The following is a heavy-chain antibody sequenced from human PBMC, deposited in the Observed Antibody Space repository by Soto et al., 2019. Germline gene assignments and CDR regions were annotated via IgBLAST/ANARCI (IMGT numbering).Heavy chain of an antibody. D-gene: IGHD3-10*01. CDR2: DIPMFGVI. V-gene: IGHV1-69*01. Sequence: QVQLVQSGAEVKKSGSAVRLSCRASGYTFRNFAISWLRQAPGQGIERLGGDIPMFGVINHAQKFQARVTSTADESTSTAYMEVSSLRSDYTATFYCAKSRDMASSMDYYYALDVWGQVTTVTVSS. J-gene: IGHJ6*02. CDR1: GYTFRNFA. CDR3: AKSRDMASSMDYYYALDV.